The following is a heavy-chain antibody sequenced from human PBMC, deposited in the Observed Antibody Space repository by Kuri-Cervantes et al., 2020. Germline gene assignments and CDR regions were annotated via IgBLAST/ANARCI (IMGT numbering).Heavy chain of an antibody. CDR2: ISSSSSYI. V-gene: IGHV3-21*04. CDR1: EFTFSSYA. J-gene: IGHJ4*02. D-gene: IGHD4-17*01. Sequence: GESLKISCAASEFTFSSYAMNWVRQAPGKGLEWVSSISSSSSYIYYADSVKGRFTISRDNAKNSLYLQMNSLRAEDTAVYYCAKDIGDYGDGKVDYWGQGTLVTVSS. CDR3: AKDIGDYGDGKVDY.